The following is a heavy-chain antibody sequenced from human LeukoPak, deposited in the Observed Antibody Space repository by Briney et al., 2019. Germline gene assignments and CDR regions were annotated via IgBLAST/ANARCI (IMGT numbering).Heavy chain of an antibody. J-gene: IGHJ4*02. Sequence: SETLSLTCAVSGGSISSGGYSWSWIRQPPGKGLEWIGYIYHSGSTYYNPSLKSRVTISVDRSKNQFSLRLSSVTAADTAVYYCARGRRYYDSSGRYFDFWGQGTLVTVSS. V-gene: IGHV4-30-2*01. CDR1: GGSISSGGYS. CDR2: IYHSGST. D-gene: IGHD3-22*01. CDR3: ARGRRYYDSSGRYFDF.